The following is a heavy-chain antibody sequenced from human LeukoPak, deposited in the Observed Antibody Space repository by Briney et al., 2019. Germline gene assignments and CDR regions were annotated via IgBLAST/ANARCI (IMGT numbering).Heavy chain of an antibody. CDR1: GFSFSSYW. V-gene: IGHV3-30*02. Sequence: GGSPRLSCAASGFSFSSYWMNWVRQAPGKGLEWEAFIRYDGSNKYYADSVKGRFTISRDNSKNTLYLQMNSLRAEDTAVYYCAKGRYGSGSYYNLTPIDYWGQGTLVTVSS. CDR2: IRYDGSNK. CDR3: AKGRYGSGSYYNLTPIDY. J-gene: IGHJ4*02. D-gene: IGHD3-10*01.